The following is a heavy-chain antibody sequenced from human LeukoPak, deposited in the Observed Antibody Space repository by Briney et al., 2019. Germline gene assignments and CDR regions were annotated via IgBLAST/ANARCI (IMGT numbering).Heavy chain of an antibody. V-gene: IGHV4-34*01. D-gene: IGHD4-23*01. CDR3: ARGCGNSSGFAY. Sequence: SETLSLTCAVYGGSFSGYYWSWIRQPPGKGLEWIGEINHSGSTNYNPSLKSRVTISVDTSKNQFSLKLSSVTAADTAVYYCARGCGNSSGFAYWGQGTLVTVSS. CDR1: GGSFSGYY. CDR2: INHSGST. J-gene: IGHJ4*02.